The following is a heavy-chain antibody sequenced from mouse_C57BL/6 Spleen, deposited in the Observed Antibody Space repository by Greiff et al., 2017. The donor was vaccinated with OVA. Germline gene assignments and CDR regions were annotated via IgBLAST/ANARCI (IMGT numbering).Heavy chain of an antibody. CDR3: ARGGYGSRPSYAMDY. CDR2: IYPSDSET. D-gene: IGHD1-1*01. CDR1: GYTFTSYW. V-gene: IGHV1-61*01. J-gene: IGHJ4*01. Sequence: QVQLQQSGAELVRPGSSVKLSCKASGYTFTSYWMDWVKQRPGQGLEWIGNIYPSDSETHYNQKFKDKATLTVDKSSSTAYMQLSSLTSEDSAVXYCARGGYGSRPSYAMDYWGQGTSGTVSS.